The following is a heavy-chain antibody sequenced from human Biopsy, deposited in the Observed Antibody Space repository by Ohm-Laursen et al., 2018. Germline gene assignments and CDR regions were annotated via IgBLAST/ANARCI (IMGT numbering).Heavy chain of an antibody. CDR2: FYGSGNT. CDR3: AKGITVYGVVLPYYFDD. D-gene: IGHD3-3*01. Sequence: GTLSLTCAVSGGSVNTFDFYWAWIRQPPGKGLEWIGYFYGSGNTYYNPSLKSRVTISVDPSKNQFSLKLNAVTAADTAVYYCAKGITVYGVVLPYYFDDWGQGTLVTVSS. CDR1: GGSVNTFDFY. V-gene: IGHV4-61*08. J-gene: IGHJ4*02.